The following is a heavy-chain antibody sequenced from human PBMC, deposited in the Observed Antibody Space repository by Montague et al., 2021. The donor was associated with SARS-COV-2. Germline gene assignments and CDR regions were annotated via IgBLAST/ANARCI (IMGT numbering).Heavy chain of an antibody. CDR2: IRLYGSP. CDR3: VRGVYGDRSSD. D-gene: IGHD4-17*01. V-gene: IGHV4-34*01. CDR1: GGSFGGYN. J-gene: IGHJ1*01. Sequence: SETLSLTCVVYGGSFGGYNWTWICMTPGQGLERIGVIRLYGSPNSYSNANLTIKSRVTMSRATTKNQFSLSLITASAAATAVYYCVRGVYGDRSSDWGQGTLVTVSS.